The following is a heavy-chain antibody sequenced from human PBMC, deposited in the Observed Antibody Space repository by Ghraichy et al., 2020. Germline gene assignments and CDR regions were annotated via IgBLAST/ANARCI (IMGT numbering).Heavy chain of an antibody. D-gene: IGHD5-18*01. CDR2: INHSGST. CDR1: GGSFSGYY. Sequence: SETLSLTCAVYGGSFSGYYWSWIRQPPGKGLEWIGEINHSGSTNYNPSLKSRVTISVDTSKNQFSLKLSSVTAADTAVYYCARGGTWIQLWLQCGFDYWGQGTLVTVSS. V-gene: IGHV4-34*01. J-gene: IGHJ4*02. CDR3: ARGGTWIQLWLQCGFDY.